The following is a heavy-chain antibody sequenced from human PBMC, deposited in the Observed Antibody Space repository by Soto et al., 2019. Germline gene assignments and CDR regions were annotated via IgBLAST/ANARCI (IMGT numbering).Heavy chain of an antibody. V-gene: IGHV3-21*01. CDR3: ARVSPVTSFDY. J-gene: IGHJ4*02. CDR1: GFTFRSYS. D-gene: IGHD4-17*01. CDR2: ISSSSSYI. Sequence: PGGSLRLSCAASGFTFRSYSMNWVRQAPGQGLEWVSSISSSSSYIYYADSVKGRFTISRDNAKNSLYLQMNSLRAEGTAVYYCARVSPVTSFDYWGQGTLVTVSS.